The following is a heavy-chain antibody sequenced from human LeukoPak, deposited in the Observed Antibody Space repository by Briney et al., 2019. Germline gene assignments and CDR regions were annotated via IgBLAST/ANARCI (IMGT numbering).Heavy chain of an antibody. Sequence: SETLSLTCTVSGGSISSYYWSWIRQPPGKGLEWIGYIYYSGSTNYNPSLKSRVTISVDTSKNQFSLKLSSVTAADTAVYYCARLSGWGVGNDYWGQGTLVTVSS. V-gene: IGHV4-59*01. CDR1: GGSISSYY. CDR2: IYYSGST. CDR3: ARLSGWGVGNDY. J-gene: IGHJ4*02. D-gene: IGHD1-26*01.